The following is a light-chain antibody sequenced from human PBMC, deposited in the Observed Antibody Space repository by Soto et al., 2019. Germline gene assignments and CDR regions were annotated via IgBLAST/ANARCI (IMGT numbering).Light chain of an antibody. Sequence: QSALTQPASVSGSPGQSITISCTGTSSDVGSYNLVSWYQQHPGKAPKLMIYEGSKRPSGVSNRFSGSKSGNTASLTISGLQAEDEADYYCCSYAGRSTPLYVFGTGTKPPS. V-gene: IGLV2-23*01. CDR3: CSYAGRSTPLYV. CDR1: SSDVGSYNL. CDR2: EGS. J-gene: IGLJ1*01.